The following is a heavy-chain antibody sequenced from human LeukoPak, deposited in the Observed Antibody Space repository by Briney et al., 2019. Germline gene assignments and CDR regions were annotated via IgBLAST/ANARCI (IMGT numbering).Heavy chain of an antibody. CDR3: ARLRTTRGPVTVTPSYPDSPNWFDP. V-gene: IGHV5-51*01. CDR2: IYPGDSDT. J-gene: IGHJ5*02. CDR1: GYSVTSYW. D-gene: IGHD4-17*01. Sequence: GESLKISCKGSGYSVTSYWIGRVRQMPGKGLEWMGIIYPGDSDTTYSPSFQGQVTISADRSISTAYLQWSSLKASDTAIYYCARLRTTRGPVTVTPSYPDSPNWFDPWGQGTLVTVSS.